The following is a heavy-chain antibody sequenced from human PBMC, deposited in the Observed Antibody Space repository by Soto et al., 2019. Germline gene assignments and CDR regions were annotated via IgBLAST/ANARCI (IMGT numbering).Heavy chain of an antibody. CDR2: IYYSGST. V-gene: IGHV4-59*08. Sequence: QVQLQESGPGLVKPSETLSLTCTVSGGSISSYYWSWIRQPPGKGLEWIGNIYYSGSTNYNPSLKSRVTISVDTSKNQFSLKVNSVTAADTAVYFCARHSDPNTRYCSSGSCYYMDVWGKGTMVTVSS. J-gene: IGHJ6*03. CDR3: ARHSDPNTRYCSSGSCYYMDV. D-gene: IGHD2-15*01. CDR1: GGSISSYY.